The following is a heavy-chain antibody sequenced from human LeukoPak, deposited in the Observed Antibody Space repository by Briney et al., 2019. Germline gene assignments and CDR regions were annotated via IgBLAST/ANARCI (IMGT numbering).Heavy chain of an antibody. CDR2: ISAYNGNT. D-gene: IGHD6-13*01. J-gene: IGHJ6*02. CDR1: GYTFTSYG. Sequence: ASVKVSCKASGYTFTSYGISWVRQAPGQGLERMGWISAYNGNTNYAQKLQGRVTMTTDTSTSTAYMELRSLRSDDTAVYYCAREYSSSWLDYYYYGMDVWGQGTTVTVSS. CDR3: AREYSSSWLDYYYYGMDV. V-gene: IGHV1-18*01.